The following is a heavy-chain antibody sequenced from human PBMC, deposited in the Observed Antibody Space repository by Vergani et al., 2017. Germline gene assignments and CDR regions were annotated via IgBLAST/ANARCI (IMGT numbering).Heavy chain of an antibody. CDR1: GGTFSSYA. CDR3: ARDRRVGDRGSGCPWFDP. J-gene: IGHJ5*02. V-gene: IGHV1-46*01. CDR2: INPSGGST. Sequence: QVQLVQSGAEVKKPGSSVKVSCKASGGTFSSYAISWVRQAPGQGLEWMGIINPSGGSTSYAQKFQGRVTMTRDTSTSTVYMELSSLRSEDTAVYYCARDRRVGDRGSGCPWFDPWGQGTLVTVSS. D-gene: IGHD6-19*01.